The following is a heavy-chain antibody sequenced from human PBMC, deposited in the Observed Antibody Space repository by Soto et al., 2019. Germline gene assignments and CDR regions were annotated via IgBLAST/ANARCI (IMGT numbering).Heavy chain of an antibody. V-gene: IGHV4-31*03. CDR3: ARQSDIVVVPAAIAQYYMDV. Sequence: PSETLSLTCTVSGGSISSGGYYGSWIRQHPGKGLEWIGYIYYSGSTYYNPSLKSRVTISVDTSKNQFSLKLSSVTAADTAVYYCARQSDIVVVPAAIAQYYMDVWGKGTTVTVSS. D-gene: IGHD2-2*01. CDR1: GGSISSGGYY. J-gene: IGHJ6*03. CDR2: IYYSGST.